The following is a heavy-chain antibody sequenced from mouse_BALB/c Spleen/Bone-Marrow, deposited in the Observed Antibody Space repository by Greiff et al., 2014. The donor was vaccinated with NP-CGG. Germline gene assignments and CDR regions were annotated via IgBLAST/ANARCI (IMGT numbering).Heavy chain of an antibody. CDR1: GFTFSDTW. CDR2: IRTKVDDYAT. V-gene: IGHV6-6*01. CDR3: TPHPFDY. J-gene: IGHJ2*01. Sequence: EVQLVESGGGLVQPGGSMKLSCAASGFTFSDTWLDWVRQSPEKGLKWVAEIRTKVDDYATYYAESVKGRFTISRDDSISSVYLQMNSLRAEDTGIYYCTPHPFDYWGQGTTLTVSS.